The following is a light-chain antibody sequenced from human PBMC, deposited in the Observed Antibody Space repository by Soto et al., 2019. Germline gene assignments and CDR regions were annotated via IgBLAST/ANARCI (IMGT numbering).Light chain of an antibody. CDR1: SSNIGSNT. V-gene: IGLV1-44*01. J-gene: IGLJ1*01. CDR2: TDK. Sequence: QSVLTQPPSASGTPGQRVTVSCSGSSSNIGSNTVNWYQQLPGTAPKLLIYTDKQRPSGVPDRFSGSKSGTSASLAISGLQSEDEADYYCAAWDDSLNGYGFGTGTKVTVL. CDR3: AAWDDSLNGYG.